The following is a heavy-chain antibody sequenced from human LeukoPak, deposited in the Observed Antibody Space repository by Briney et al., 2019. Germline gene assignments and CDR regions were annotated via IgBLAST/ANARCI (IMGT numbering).Heavy chain of an antibody. Sequence: SETLSLTCAVSGYSISSGYYWGWIRQPPGKGLEWIGSIYHSGSTYYNPSLKSRVTISVDTSKNQFSLKLSSVTAADTAVYYCARRGLRTPGYSSGWPFDYWGQGTLVTVSS. CDR3: ARRGLRTPGYSSGWPFDY. D-gene: IGHD6-19*01. J-gene: IGHJ4*02. V-gene: IGHV4-38-2*01. CDR2: IYHSGST. CDR1: GYSISSGYY.